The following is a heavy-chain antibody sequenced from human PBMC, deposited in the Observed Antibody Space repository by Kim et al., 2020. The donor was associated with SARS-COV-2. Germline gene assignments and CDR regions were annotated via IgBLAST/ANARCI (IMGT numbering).Heavy chain of an antibody. V-gene: IGHV3-7*03. Sequence: GGSLRLSCAASGFTFSSYWMSWVRQAPGKGLEWVANIKQDGSEKYYVDSVKGRFTISRDNAKNSLYLQMNSLRAEDTAVYYCARLGLCGGDCYRTDRYAFDIWGQGTMVTVSS. D-gene: IGHD2-21*02. CDR3: ARLGLCGGDCYRTDRYAFDI. CDR2: IKQDGSEK. J-gene: IGHJ3*02. CDR1: GFTFSSYW.